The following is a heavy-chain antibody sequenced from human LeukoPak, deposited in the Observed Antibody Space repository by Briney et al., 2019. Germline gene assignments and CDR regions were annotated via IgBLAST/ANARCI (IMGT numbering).Heavy chain of an antibody. J-gene: IGHJ4*02. CDR3: ATDPTYYFDGSGYYHVDY. V-gene: IGHV1-24*01. CDR2: FDVEAGDT. Sequence: GASVKVSCKVSGNRLTELSVHWVRQAPGKGLEWMGGFDVEAGDTKYAQNFQGRVTMTEDTFTDTAYMELSSLRSEDTAVYYCATDPTYYFDGSGYYHVDYWGQGTLVTVSS. CDR1: GNRLTELS. D-gene: IGHD3-22*01.